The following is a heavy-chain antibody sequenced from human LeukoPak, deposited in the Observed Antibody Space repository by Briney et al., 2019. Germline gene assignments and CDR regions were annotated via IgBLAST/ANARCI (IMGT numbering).Heavy chain of an antibody. Sequence: SVKVSCKASGGTFISYTISWVRQAPGQGLEWMGKIIPILGVANYAQNFQGRVTITADKSTSTAYMELRSLRSDDTAVYYCARDRSSSDYWGQGTLVTVSS. CDR3: ARDRSSSDY. CDR1: GGTFISYT. J-gene: IGHJ4*02. D-gene: IGHD6-6*01. CDR2: IIPILGVA. V-gene: IGHV1-69*04.